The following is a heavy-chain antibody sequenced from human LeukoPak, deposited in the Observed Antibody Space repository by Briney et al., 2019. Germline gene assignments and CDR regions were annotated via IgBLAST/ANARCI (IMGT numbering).Heavy chain of an antibody. D-gene: IGHD2-15*01. V-gene: IGHV3-66*01. Sequence: GGSLRLSCEASGFPFSSYAMTWVRQAPGKGLEWVSVIYSGGSTYYADSVKGRFTISRDNSKNTLYLQMNSLGAEDTAVYYCARDPGCSGGSCYQTNYYYYYGMDVWGQGTTVTVSS. CDR1: GFPFSSYA. CDR2: IYSGGST. CDR3: ARDPGCSGGSCYQTNYYYYYGMDV. J-gene: IGHJ6*02.